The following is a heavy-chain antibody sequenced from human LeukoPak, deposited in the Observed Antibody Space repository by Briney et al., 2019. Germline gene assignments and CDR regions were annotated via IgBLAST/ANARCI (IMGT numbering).Heavy chain of an antibody. CDR2: IDTSGGHT. Sequence: GGSLRLSCAASGFTFSSYAMSWVRQAPGKGLEWVSAIDTSGGHTYYADSAKGRFTISRDNSENTLYLQMNSLRAEDTAVYYCAKESCSSRCNFDYWGQGTLVTVSS. V-gene: IGHV3-23*01. J-gene: IGHJ4*02. CDR1: GFTFSSYA. D-gene: IGHD2-2*01. CDR3: AKESCSSRCNFDY.